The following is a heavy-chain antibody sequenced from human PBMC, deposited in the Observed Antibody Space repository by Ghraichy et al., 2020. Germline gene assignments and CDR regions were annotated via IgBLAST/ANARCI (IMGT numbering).Heavy chain of an antibody. Sequence: SETLSLTCTVSGGSISSYYWSWIRQPPGKGLEWIGYIYYSGSTNYNPSLKSRVTISVDTSKNQFSLKLSSVTAADTAVYYCARDFIRGGMDVWGQGTTVTVSS. J-gene: IGHJ6*02. CDR2: IYYSGST. CDR3: ARDFIRGGMDV. CDR1: GGSISSYY. D-gene: IGHD3-16*01. V-gene: IGHV4-59*01.